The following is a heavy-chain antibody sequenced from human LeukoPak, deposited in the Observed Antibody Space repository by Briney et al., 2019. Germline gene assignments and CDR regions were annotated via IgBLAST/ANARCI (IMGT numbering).Heavy chain of an antibody. V-gene: IGHV1-69*13. CDR1: GYTFTSYG. D-gene: IGHD3-22*01. Sequence: GASVKVSCKASGYTFTSYGISWVRQAPGQGLEWMGGIIPIFGTANYAQKFQGRVTITADESTSTAYMELSSLRSEDTAVYYCARGGYYDSSGYYGYFDYWGQGTLVTVSS. CDR3: ARGGYYDSSGYYGYFDY. CDR2: IIPIFGTA. J-gene: IGHJ4*02.